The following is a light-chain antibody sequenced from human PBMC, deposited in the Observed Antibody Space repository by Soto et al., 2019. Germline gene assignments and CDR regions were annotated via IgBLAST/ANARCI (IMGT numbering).Light chain of an antibody. CDR1: QSVSSN. V-gene: IGKV3D-15*01. CDR3: QQYNNWAYT. Sequence: EIVMTQSPATLSVSPGERATLSCRASQSVSSNLAWYQQKPGQAPRLLIYGASTRATGIPARFSGSGSGTEFTLTLSSLQSGDFAVYEGQQYNNWAYTFGQGNKLEIK. CDR2: GAS. J-gene: IGKJ2*01.